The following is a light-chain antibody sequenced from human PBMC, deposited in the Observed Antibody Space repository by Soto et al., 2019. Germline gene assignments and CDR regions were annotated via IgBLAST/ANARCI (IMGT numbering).Light chain of an antibody. Sequence: QSVLTQPASVSGSPGQSITISCTGTSXDVGGYKYVSWYQQHPGKAPKLMIYEVDHRPSGISNRFSGSKSGNTASLTISGLQAEDEADYYCTSYTSSSTWVFGGGTQLTVL. CDR2: EVD. CDR3: TSYTSSSTWV. J-gene: IGLJ3*02. V-gene: IGLV2-14*01. CDR1: SXDVGGYKY.